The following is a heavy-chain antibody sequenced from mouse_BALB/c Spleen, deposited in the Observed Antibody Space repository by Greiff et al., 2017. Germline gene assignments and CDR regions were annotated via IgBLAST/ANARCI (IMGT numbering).Heavy chain of an antibody. J-gene: IGHJ2*01. CDR3: ARGYDYGDFDY. CDR1: GYSITSDYA. V-gene: IGHV3-2*02. D-gene: IGHD2-4*01. CDR2: ISYSGST. Sequence: EVQLQESGPGLVKPSQSLSLTCTVTGYSITSDYAWNWIRQFPGNKLEWMGYISYSGSTSYNPSLKSRISITRDTSKNQFFLQLNSVTTEDTATYYCARGYDYGDFDYWGQGTTLTVSS.